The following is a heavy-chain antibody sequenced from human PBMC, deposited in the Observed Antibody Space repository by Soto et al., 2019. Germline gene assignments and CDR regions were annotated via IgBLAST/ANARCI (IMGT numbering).Heavy chain of an antibody. CDR3: AKEHDSSGYYYGTFYY. D-gene: IGHD3-22*01. J-gene: IGHJ4*02. CDR1: GFTFSSYA. CDR2: ISGSGGST. Sequence: PGGSLRLSCAASGFTFSSYAMSWVRQAPGKGLEWVSAISGSGGSTYYADSVKGRFTISRDNSKNTLYLQMNSQRAEDTAVYYCAKEHDSSGYYYGTFYYWGQGTLVTVSS. V-gene: IGHV3-23*01.